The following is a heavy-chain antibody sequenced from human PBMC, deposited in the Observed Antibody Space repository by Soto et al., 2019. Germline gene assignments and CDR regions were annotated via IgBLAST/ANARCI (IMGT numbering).Heavy chain of an antibody. D-gene: IGHD3-3*01. J-gene: IGHJ6*03. V-gene: IGHV4-39*01. CDR1: GGSISSSSYY. Sequence: PSETLSLTCTVSGGSISSSSYYWGWIRQPPGKGLEWIGSIYYSGSTYYNPSLKSRVTISVDTSKNQFSLKLSSVTAADTAVYYCARQPITRIFGVVTEYYYCYYMDVWGKGTTVTVSS. CDR3: ARQPITRIFGVVTEYYYCYYMDV. CDR2: IYYSGST.